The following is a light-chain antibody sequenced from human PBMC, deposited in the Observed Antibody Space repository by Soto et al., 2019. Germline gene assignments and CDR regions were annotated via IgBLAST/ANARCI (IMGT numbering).Light chain of an antibody. CDR3: QQFSSYPLT. V-gene: IGKV3-20*01. J-gene: IGKJ4*01. CDR1: QTVRNNY. Sequence: EFVLTQSPGTLSLSPGERATLSCRASQTVRNNYLAWYQQKPGQAPRLLIYDASSRATGIPDRFSGGGSGTDFPLTISRLEPEDFAMYYCQQFSSYPLTFGGGTKVDIK. CDR2: DAS.